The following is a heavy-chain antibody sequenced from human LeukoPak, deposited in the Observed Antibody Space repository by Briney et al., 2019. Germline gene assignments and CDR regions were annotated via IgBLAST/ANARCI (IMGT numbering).Heavy chain of an antibody. Sequence: SVKVSCKASGYTFTSYGISWVRQAPGQGLEWMGGIIPIFGTANYAQKFQGRVTITADESTSTAYMELSSLRSEDTAVYYCATEYYDSSGYAYWGQGTLVTVSS. CDR2: IIPIFGTA. J-gene: IGHJ4*02. V-gene: IGHV1-69*13. D-gene: IGHD3-22*01. CDR3: ATEYYDSSGYAY. CDR1: GYTFTSYG.